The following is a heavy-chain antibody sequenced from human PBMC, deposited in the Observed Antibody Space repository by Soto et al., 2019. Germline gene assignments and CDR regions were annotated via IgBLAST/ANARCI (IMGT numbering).Heavy chain of an antibody. CDR1: GFTFSSYG. J-gene: IGHJ3*02. V-gene: IGHV3-30*18. CDR2: ISYDGSNK. Sequence: GGSLRLSCAASGFTFSSYGMHWVRQAPGKGLEWVAVISYDGSNKYYADSVKGRFTISRDNSKNTLYLQMNSLRAEDTAVYYCAKYGSGWSNDAFDIWGQGTMVTVSS. D-gene: IGHD6-19*01. CDR3: AKYGSGWSNDAFDI.